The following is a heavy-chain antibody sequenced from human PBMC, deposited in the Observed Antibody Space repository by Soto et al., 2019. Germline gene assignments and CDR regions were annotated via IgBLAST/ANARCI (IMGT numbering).Heavy chain of an antibody. CDR2: INHSGST. V-gene: IGHV4-34*01. Sequence: PSETLSLTCAVYGGSFSGYYWSWIRQPPGKGLEWIGEINHSGSTNYNPSLKSRVTISVDTSKNQFSLKLSSVTAADTAVYYCARGRYGGYVPSIAAYAPKFDPWGQGTLVTVSS. CDR3: ARGRYGGYVPSIAAYAPKFDP. D-gene: IGHD6-6*01. J-gene: IGHJ5*02. CDR1: GGSFSGYY.